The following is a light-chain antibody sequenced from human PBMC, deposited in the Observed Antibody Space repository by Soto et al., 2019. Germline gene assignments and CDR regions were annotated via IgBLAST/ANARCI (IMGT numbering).Light chain of an antibody. V-gene: IGKV3-15*01. CDR2: GAS. Sequence: EIVMTQSPATLSVSPGERATLSCRASQSVSSNLAWYQQKPGQAPRLLISGASTRATGIPARFSGSGSGTEFTLTISSLQSEDCAVYYCQQYNNWPLTFGQGTKVEIK. CDR1: QSVSSN. J-gene: IGKJ1*01. CDR3: QQYNNWPLT.